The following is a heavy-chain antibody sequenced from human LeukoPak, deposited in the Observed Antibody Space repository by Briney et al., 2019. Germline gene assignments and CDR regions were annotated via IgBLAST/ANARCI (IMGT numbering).Heavy chain of an antibody. CDR1: AGSISSSSYY. CDR3: ARRPDLRFGGPDY. Sequence: SETLSLTCTVSAGSISSSSYYWGWIRQPPGKGLEWIRSIYYSGSTYYHPSLKSRVTISVDTSKNQFSLKLSSVTAADTAVYYCARRPDLRFGGPDYWRQGTLVTVSS. J-gene: IGHJ4*02. V-gene: IGHV4-39*01. CDR2: IYYSGST. D-gene: IGHD3-16*01.